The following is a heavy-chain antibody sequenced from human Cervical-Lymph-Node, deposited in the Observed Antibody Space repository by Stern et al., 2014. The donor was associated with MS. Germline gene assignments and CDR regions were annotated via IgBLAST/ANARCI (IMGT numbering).Heavy chain of an antibody. CDR2: IAWADDK. J-gene: IGHJ4*02. Sequence: QVTLGESGPALEKPTQTLTLTCTFSGFSLSTSGMCVSWLLPPPGKALQWLALIAWADDKYYRPSLNNGLTISKDTTTNKVLPTMTNMDPVDTATYYCERTRVGGGHYFDYWGQGTLVTVSS. CDR3: ERTRVGGGHYFDY. V-gene: IGHV2-70*01. CDR1: GFSLSTSGMC. D-gene: IGHD3-16*01.